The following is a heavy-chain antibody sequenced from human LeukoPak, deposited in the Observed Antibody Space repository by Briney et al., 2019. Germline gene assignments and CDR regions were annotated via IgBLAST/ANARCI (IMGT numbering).Heavy chain of an antibody. Sequence: SVKVSCRASGGTFSSYAISWVRQAPGQGLEWMGGIIPIFGTANYAQKFQGRVTITTDESTSTAYMELSSLRSEDTAVYYCARGSIAARPRKYYYYYMDVWGKGTTVTVSS. D-gene: IGHD6-6*01. CDR3: ARGSIAARPRKYYYYYMDV. V-gene: IGHV1-69*05. CDR2: IIPIFGTA. J-gene: IGHJ6*03. CDR1: GGTFSSYA.